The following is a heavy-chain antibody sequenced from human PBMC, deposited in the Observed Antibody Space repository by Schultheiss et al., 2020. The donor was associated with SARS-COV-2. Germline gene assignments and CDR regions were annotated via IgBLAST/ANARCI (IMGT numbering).Heavy chain of an antibody. V-gene: IGHV4-61*08. J-gene: IGHJ5*02. CDR1: GGSISSGGYY. Sequence: SETLSLTCTVSGGSISSGGYYWSWIRQHPGKGLEWIGYIYYSGSTNYNPSLKSRVTISVDTSKNQFSLKLSSVTAADTAVYYCARGRVVVDWFDPWGQGTLVTVSS. CDR2: IYYSGST. CDR3: ARGRVVVDWFDP. D-gene: IGHD2-2*01.